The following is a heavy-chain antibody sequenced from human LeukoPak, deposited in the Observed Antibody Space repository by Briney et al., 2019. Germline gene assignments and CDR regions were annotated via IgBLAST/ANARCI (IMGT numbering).Heavy chain of an antibody. CDR1: GGSFSGYY. Sequence: SETLSLTCAVYGGSFSGYYWSWIRQPPGKGLEWIGEINHSGSTNYNPSLKSRVTISVDTSKNQFSLKLSSVTAADTAVYYCATGIAAAGTSGYYYYYYGMDVWGKGTTVTVYS. D-gene: IGHD6-13*01. CDR3: ATGIAAAGTSGYYYYYYGMDV. V-gene: IGHV4-34*01. CDR2: INHSGST. J-gene: IGHJ6*04.